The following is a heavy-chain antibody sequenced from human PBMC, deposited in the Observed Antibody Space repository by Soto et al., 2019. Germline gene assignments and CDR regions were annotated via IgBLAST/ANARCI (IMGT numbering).Heavy chain of an antibody. V-gene: IGHV1-8*01. D-gene: IGHD6-13*01. J-gene: IGHJ6*03. CDR1: GYTFTSYD. CDR2: MNPNSGNT. CDR3: GMAYSSSWDGYYYYYMDV. Sequence: ASVMVSCKASGYTFTSYDINWVRQATGQGLEWMGWMNPNSGNTGYAQKFQGRVTMTRNTSISTAYMELSSLRSEDTAVYYCGMAYSSSWDGYYYYYMDVWGKGTTVTVSS.